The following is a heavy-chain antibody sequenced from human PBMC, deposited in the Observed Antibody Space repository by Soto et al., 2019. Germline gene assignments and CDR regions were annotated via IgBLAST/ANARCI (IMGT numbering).Heavy chain of an antibody. J-gene: IGHJ4*02. D-gene: IGHD4-17*01. Sequence: SETLSLTCAVYGGSFSGYYWSWIRQPPWKGLEWIGEINHSGSTNYNPSLKSRVTISVDTSKNQFSLKLSSVTAADTAVYYCARGTTVTVDYWGQGTLVTVSS. CDR2: INHSGST. V-gene: IGHV4-34*01. CDR1: GGSFSGYY. CDR3: ARGTTVTVDY.